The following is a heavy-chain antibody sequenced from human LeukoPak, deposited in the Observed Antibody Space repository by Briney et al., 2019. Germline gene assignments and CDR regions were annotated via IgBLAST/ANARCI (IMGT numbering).Heavy chain of an antibody. D-gene: IGHD4-17*01. CDR1: GGSISSSNW. J-gene: IGHJ5*02. CDR3: ARVDYGDYWGWFDP. V-gene: IGHV4-4*02. CDR2: IYHSGST. Sequence: PSGTLSLTCAVSGGSISSSNWWSWVRQPPGKGLEWIGEIYHSGSTNYNPSLKSRVTISVDKSKNQFSLKLSSVTAADTAVYYCARVDYGDYWGWFDPWGQGTLVTVSS.